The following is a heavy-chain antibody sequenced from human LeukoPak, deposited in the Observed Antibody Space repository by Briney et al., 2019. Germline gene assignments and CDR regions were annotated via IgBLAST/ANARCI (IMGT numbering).Heavy chain of an antibody. V-gene: IGHV3-23*01. CDR2: ISGSGYNT. J-gene: IGHJ4*02. Sequence: GRSLRLSCAASRYTFDTYGMTWARQAPGKGLEWVSSISGSGYNTYYADSVKGRFTISRDNSKNTLYLQMDSLRAEDTAIYYCATSTTSFDYWGQGTLVTVSS. D-gene: IGHD1-14*01. CDR1: RYTFDTYG. CDR3: ATSTTSFDY.